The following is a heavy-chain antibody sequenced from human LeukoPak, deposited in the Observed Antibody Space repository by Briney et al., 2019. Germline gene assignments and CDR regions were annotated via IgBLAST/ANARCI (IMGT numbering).Heavy chain of an antibody. J-gene: IGHJ4*02. CDR3: AKARPPNILITASDS. D-gene: IGHD1-20*01. V-gene: IGHV3-23*01. CDR2: ISGSGGST. CDR1: GFTFSAYA. Sequence: PGGSLRLSCAASGFTFSAYAMNWVRQAPGKGLEWVSGISGSGGSTYNADSVRGRFTISRDNSKNTLYLQMNSLRAEDTAVYYCAKARPPNILITASDSWGQGTLVTVSS.